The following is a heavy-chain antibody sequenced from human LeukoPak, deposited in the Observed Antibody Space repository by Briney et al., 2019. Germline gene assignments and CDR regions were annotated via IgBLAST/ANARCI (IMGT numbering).Heavy chain of an antibody. CDR1: GGSFSGYY. D-gene: IGHD3-3*01. V-gene: IGHV4-34*01. J-gene: IGHJ6*02. Sequence: PSETLFLTCAVYGGSFSGYYWSWIRQPPGKGLEWIGEINHSGSTNYNPSLKSRVTISVDTSKNQFSLKLSSVTAADTAVYYCARGITVRDFWSGYYTKTRITHYYGMDVWGQGTTVTVSS. CDR2: INHSGST. CDR3: ARGITVRDFWSGYYTKTRITHYYGMDV.